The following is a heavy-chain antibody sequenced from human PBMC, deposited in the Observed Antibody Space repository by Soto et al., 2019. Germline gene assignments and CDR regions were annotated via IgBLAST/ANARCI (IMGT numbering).Heavy chain of an antibody. CDR2: IYYSGST. J-gene: IGHJ5*02. CDR3: ARDPGVGLSARWFDP. Sequence: QVHLQESGPGLLKPSETLTLTCKVSGGSLNNGNYYWSWLRQPPGKALEWIGHIYYSGSTSYNPSLESRVNMSIDMSKNQFSLGLTSVTAADTAVYFCARDPGVGLSARWFDPWGQGALITVAS. V-gene: IGHV4-61*01. CDR1: GGSLNNGNYY. D-gene: IGHD2-8*01.